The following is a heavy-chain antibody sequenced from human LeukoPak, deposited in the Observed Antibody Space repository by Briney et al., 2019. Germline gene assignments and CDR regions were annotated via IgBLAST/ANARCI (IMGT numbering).Heavy chain of an antibody. CDR1: GGSFSGYY. Sequence: TTSETLSLTCAVYGGSFSGYYWSWIRQPPGKGLEWIGEINHSGSTDYNPSLKSRVTISVDTSKNQFFLQLSSVTAADTAVYFCARRVTTRLPFRYWGQGTLVTVSS. CDR3: ARRVTTRLPFRY. D-gene: IGHD4-17*01. J-gene: IGHJ4*02. CDR2: INHSGST. V-gene: IGHV4-34*01.